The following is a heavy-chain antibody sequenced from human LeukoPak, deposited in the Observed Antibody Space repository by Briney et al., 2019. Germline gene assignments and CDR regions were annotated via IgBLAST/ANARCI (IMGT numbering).Heavy chain of an antibody. V-gene: IGHV3-23*01. D-gene: IGHD2-2*01. J-gene: IGHJ5*02. CDR3: AKVYCSSTSCHNWFDP. CDR1: GFTFSSYA. Sequence: PGGSLRLSCAASGFTFSSYAMSWVRQAPGKGLEWVSAISGSGGSTYYADSVKGRFTISRDNSKNTLYLQMNSLRAEDTAVYYCAKVYCSSTSCHNWFDPWGQGTLVTVSS. CDR2: ISGSGGST.